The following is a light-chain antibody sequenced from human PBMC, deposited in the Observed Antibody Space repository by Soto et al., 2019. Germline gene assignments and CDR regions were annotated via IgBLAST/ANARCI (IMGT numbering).Light chain of an antibody. CDR3: QQSYSSPVT. V-gene: IGKV1-39*01. CDR2: AAS. Sequence: DIQMTQSPSSLSASVGDRVTIPCRASQSISTFLNWYQKKPGKAPKLLIFAASSLQSGVPSRFSGSGSGTDFTLTNSSLQPEDFATYYCQQSYSSPVTFGGGTKVEIK. CDR1: QSISTF. J-gene: IGKJ4*01.